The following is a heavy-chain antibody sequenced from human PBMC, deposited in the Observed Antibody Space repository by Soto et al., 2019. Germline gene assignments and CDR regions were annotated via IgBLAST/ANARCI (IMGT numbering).Heavy chain of an antibody. CDR1: SGSISSSNW. D-gene: IGHD6-13*01. CDR3: ASRRTAAAGPIDY. Sequence: SETLSLTCAVSSGSISSSNWWSWVRQPPGKGLEWIGEIYHSGSTNYNPSLKSRVTISVDKSKNQFSLELSSVTAADTAVYYCASRRTAAAGPIDYWGQGTLVTVSS. V-gene: IGHV4-4*02. CDR2: IYHSGST. J-gene: IGHJ4*02.